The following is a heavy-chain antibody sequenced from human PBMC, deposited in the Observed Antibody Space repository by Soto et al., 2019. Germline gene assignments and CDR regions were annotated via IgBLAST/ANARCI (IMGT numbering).Heavy chain of an antibody. CDR3: ARGGIAAHLTHYYFDY. CDR2: IKQDGSEK. CDR1: GFTFSSYW. D-gene: IGHD6-13*01. J-gene: IGHJ4*02. V-gene: IGHV3-7*05. Sequence: GGSLRLSCAASGFTFSSYWMSWVRQAPGKGLEWVANIKQDGSEKYYVDSVKGRFTISRDNAKNSLYLQMNSLRAEDTAVYYCARGGIAAHLTHYYFDYWGQGTLVTVSS.